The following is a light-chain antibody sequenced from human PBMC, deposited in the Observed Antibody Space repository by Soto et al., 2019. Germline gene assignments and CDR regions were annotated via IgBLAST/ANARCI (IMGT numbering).Light chain of an antibody. CDR2: DAS. J-gene: IGKJ5*01. Sequence: EIVLTQSPATLSLSPGERATLSCRASQYVANSLAWYQQKPGQAPRLLIYDASDRAAGIPGRFSGSGSGTDFTVTISSLEPEDFAIYYCQQRSNWPPITFGQGTRLDIK. CDR3: QQRSNWPPIT. V-gene: IGKV3-11*01. CDR1: QYVANS.